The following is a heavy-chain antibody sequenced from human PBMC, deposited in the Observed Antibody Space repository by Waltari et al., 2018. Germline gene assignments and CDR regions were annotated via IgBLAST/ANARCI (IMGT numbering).Heavy chain of an antibody. D-gene: IGHD5-12*01. J-gene: IGHJ3*02. CDR1: NAW. CDR3: TTDGIVEMATFGAFDI. V-gene: IGHV3-15*07. Sequence: NAWMNWVRQAPGKGLEWVGRIKSKTDGGTTDYAAPVKGRFTISRDDSKNTLYLQMNSLKTEDTAVYYCTTDGIVEMATFGAFDIWGQGTMVTVSS. CDR2: IKSKTDGGTT.